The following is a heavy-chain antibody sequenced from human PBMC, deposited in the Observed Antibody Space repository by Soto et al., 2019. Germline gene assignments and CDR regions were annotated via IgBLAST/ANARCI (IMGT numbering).Heavy chain of an antibody. V-gene: IGHV4-31*03. CDR2: IYYSGST. J-gene: IGHJ4*02. D-gene: IGHD4-4*01. Sequence: QVQLQESGPGLVKPSQTLSLTCTVSGGSISSGGYYWSWIRQHPGKGLEWIGYIYYSGSTYYNPSLQSRVTISVDTSKNQVSLKLSSVTAADTAVYYCAREGGANTVTTADYWGQGTLVTVSS. CDR1: GGSISSGGYY. CDR3: AREGGANTVTTADY.